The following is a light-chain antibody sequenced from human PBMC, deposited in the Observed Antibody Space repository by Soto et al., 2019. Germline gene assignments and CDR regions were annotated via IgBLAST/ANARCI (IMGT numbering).Light chain of an antibody. CDR3: QQYNRYST. V-gene: IGKV1-5*01. CDR2: DVS. Sequence: DIPMTQSPSTLSASVGDRVTITCRASQSINAWLAWYQQKPGKAPKLLIYDVSTLDSGVPSRFSGSASGTEFSLTISSLDSDDFATYYCQQYNRYSTFGQGTRVDIK. CDR1: QSINAW. J-gene: IGKJ1*01.